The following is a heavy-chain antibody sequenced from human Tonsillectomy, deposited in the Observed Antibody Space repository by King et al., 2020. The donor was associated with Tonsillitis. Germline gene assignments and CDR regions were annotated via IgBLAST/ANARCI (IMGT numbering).Heavy chain of an antibody. V-gene: IGHV3-48*03. Sequence: VQLVESGGGLVQPGGSLRLSCAASGFTFSSYEMNWVRQAPGTGLEWVSYISSSGSTTFYADSVKGRFTISRDNAKNSLYLQMNSLIAEDTALYYCARDRGYSYEHWGQGTLVTVSS. CDR3: ARDRGYSYEH. D-gene: IGHD5-18*01. CDR2: ISSSGSTT. J-gene: IGHJ4*02. CDR1: GFTFSSYE.